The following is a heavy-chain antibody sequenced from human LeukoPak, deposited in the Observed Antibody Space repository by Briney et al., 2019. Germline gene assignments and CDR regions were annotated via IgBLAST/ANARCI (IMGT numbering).Heavy chain of an antibody. D-gene: IGHD1-14*01. Sequence: GGSLRLSCTTSGLTFSTSGFNWVRQAPGKGLEWVASIGPTGYDRYHADSIKGRFTISRDNANNFLYLQMDSLRAEDTAVYYCATETNGRHYDYWGQGTLLTVSS. CDR3: ATETNGRHYDY. V-gene: IGHV3-21*06. CDR2: IGPTGYDR. J-gene: IGHJ4*02. CDR1: GLTFSTSG.